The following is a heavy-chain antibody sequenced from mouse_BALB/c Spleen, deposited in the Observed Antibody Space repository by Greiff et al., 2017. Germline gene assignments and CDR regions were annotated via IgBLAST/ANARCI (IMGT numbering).Heavy chain of an antibody. CDR3: ARRSGLRFYWYFDV. CDR1: GFTFSSYG. D-gene: IGHD2-4*01. CDR2: ISSGGSYT. Sequence: EVKLVESGGGLVKPGGSLKLSCAASGFTFSSYGMSWVRQTPDKRLEWVATISSGGSYTYYPDSVKGRFTISRDNAKNTLYLQMSSLKSEDTAMYYCARRSGLRFYWYFDVWGAGTTVTVSS. V-gene: IGHV5-6*03. J-gene: IGHJ1*01.